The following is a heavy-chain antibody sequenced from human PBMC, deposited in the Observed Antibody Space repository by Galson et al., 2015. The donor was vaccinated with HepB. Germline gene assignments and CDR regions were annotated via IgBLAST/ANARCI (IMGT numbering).Heavy chain of an antibody. V-gene: IGHV3-33*01. J-gene: IGHJ4*02. CDR2: IWYDGSNK. CDR3: ARVGDTAGTDYYFDY. D-gene: IGHD5-18*01. Sequence: SLRLSCAASGFTFSSYGMHWVRQAPGKGLEWVAVIWYDGSNKYYADSVKGRFTISRDNSKNTLYLQMNSLRAEDTAVYYCARVGDTAGTDYYFDYWGQGTLVTVSS. CDR1: GFTFSSYG.